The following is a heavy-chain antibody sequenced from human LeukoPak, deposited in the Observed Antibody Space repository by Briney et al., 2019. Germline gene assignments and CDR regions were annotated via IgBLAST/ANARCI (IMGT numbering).Heavy chain of an antibody. CDR3: ARDRYSSGWKMDYYYGMDV. V-gene: IGHV4-4*07. D-gene: IGHD6-19*01. Sequence: SETLSLTCTVSGGSISSYYWSWIRQSAGKGLEWIGRIYTSGSTNYNPSLKSRVTMSVDTSKNQFSLKLSSVTAADTAVYYCARDRYSSGWKMDYYYGMDVWGQGTTVTVSS. CDR1: GGSISSYY. J-gene: IGHJ6*02. CDR2: IYTSGST.